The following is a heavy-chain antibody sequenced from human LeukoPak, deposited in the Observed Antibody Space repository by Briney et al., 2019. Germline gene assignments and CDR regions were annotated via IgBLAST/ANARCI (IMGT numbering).Heavy chain of an antibody. CDR2: ISSGSTI. CDR1: GFTFSDYY. J-gene: IGHJ4*02. D-gene: IGHD6-6*01. V-gene: IGHV3-11*01. CDR3: AKEQLGGY. Sequence: GGSLRLSCAASGFTFSDYYMSWIRQAPGKGLEWVSYISSGSTIYYADSVKGRFTISRDNAKNSLYLQMNSLRAEDTAVYYCAKEQLGGYWGQGTLVTVSS.